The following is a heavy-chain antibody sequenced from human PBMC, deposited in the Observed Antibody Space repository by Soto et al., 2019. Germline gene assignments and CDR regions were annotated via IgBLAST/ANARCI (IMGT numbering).Heavy chain of an antibody. Sequence: ASVKVSCKASGYTFTGYYMHWVRQAPGQGLEWMGWINPNSGGTNYAQKFQGWVTMTRDTSISTAYMELSRLRSDDTAVYYCARGYYDYIWGSYRPYYFDYWGQGTLVTVSS. D-gene: IGHD3-16*02. CDR1: GYTFTGYY. V-gene: IGHV1-2*04. J-gene: IGHJ4*02. CDR2: INPNSGGT. CDR3: ARGYYDYIWGSYRPYYFDY.